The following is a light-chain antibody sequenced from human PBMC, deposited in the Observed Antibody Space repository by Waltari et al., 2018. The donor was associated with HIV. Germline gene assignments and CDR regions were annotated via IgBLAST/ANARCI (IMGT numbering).Light chain of an antibody. CDR1: QSVRSN. CDR2: GTS. V-gene: IGKV3-15*01. CDR3: QQYYNSPT. J-gene: IGKJ1*01. Sequence: IVMAQSPVSLSVSPGESATLSCWASQSVRSNLAWYQQKPGQAPRLLIYGTSARATGVPARFSGSGSGTYFTLTINSLQSDDFAVYYCQQYYNSPTFGQGTKVE.